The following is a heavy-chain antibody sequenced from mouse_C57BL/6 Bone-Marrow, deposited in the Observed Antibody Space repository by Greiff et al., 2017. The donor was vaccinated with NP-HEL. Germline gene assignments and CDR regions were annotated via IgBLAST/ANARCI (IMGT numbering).Heavy chain of an antibody. CDR1: GYTFTEYT. J-gene: IGHJ2*01. D-gene: IGHD1-1*01. CDR3: ARHIYYGSSPHFDY. Sequence: VKVVESGAELVKPGASVKLSCKASGYTFTEYTIHWVKQRSGQGLEWIGWFYPGSGSIKYNEKFKDKATLTADKSSSTVYMELSRLTSEDSAVYFCARHIYYGSSPHFDYWGQGTTLTVSS. CDR2: FYPGSGSI. V-gene: IGHV1-62-2*01.